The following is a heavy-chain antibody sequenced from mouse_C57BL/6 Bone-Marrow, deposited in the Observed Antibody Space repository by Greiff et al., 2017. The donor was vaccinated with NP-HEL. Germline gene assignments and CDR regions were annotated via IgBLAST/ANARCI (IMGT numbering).Heavy chain of an antibody. CDR3: TSITTVVAPLDY. V-gene: IGHV5-9-1*02. Sequence: EVHLVESGEGLVKPGGSLKLSCAASGFTFSSYAMSWVRQTPEKRLEWVAYISSGGDYIYYADTVKGRFTISRDNARNTLYLQMSSLKSEDTAMYYCTSITTVVAPLDYWGQGTTLTVSS. J-gene: IGHJ2*01. CDR2: ISSGGDYI. D-gene: IGHD1-1*01. CDR1: GFTFSSYA.